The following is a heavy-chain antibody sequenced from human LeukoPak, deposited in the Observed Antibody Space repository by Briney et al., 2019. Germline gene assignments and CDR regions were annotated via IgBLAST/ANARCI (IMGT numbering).Heavy chain of an antibody. J-gene: IGHJ5*02. CDR1: GGTFTSHA. CDR3: ATRKDSGPYSYKGYAFDT. D-gene: IGHD3-16*01. V-gene: IGHV1-69*06. CDR2: IIPVSDTP. Sequence: GASVKVSCKASGGTFTSHAISWVRLAPGQGLEWMAGIIPVSDTPNYAPKFQGRVTITADKSTNTAYMELTSLRSEDTGVYFCATRKDSGPYSYKGYAFDTWGQGTLVIVSS.